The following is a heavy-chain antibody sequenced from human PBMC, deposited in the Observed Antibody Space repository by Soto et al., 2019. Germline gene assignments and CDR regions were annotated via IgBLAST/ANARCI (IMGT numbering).Heavy chain of an antibody. CDR3: AKGHGTVTTLSSWDY. Sequence: EVQLLESGGGLVQPGGSLRLSCVASGFTFSNYAMSWVRQAPGKGLEWVSAITGRDGNTYYADSVKGRFTISRDNSDNMLFLQMNSLRAEDTAVYHCAKGHGTVTTLSSWDYWGLGTLVTVSS. CDR1: GFTFSNYA. D-gene: IGHD4-17*01. J-gene: IGHJ4*02. CDR2: ITGRDGNT. V-gene: IGHV3-23*01.